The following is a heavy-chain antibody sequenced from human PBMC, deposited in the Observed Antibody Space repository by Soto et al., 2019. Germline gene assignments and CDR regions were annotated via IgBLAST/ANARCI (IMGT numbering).Heavy chain of an antibody. V-gene: IGHV3-66*01. Sequence: PGGSLRLSCAASGFIVNSNYMSWVRQAPGKGLEWVSVIYSGGSTYYADSVKGRFTISRDDSKNTLFLQMKSLRAEDTAVYYCASAKLLLPWLFDYRGQGTLLTVSS. CDR1: GFIVNSNY. CDR3: ASAKLLLPWLFDY. J-gene: IGHJ4*02. CDR2: IYSGGST. D-gene: IGHD2-15*01.